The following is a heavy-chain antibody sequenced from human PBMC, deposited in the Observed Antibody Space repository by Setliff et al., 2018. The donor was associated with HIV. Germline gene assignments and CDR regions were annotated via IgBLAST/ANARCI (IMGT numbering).Heavy chain of an antibody. CDR2: IKQDGSEK. V-gene: IGHV3-7*01. CDR3: ARDATRGGDMDV. CDR1: GFSFSSYW. D-gene: IGHD2-15*01. Sequence: PGGSLRLSCAASGFSFSSYWMRWVRQAPGKGLEWVANIKQDGSEKYYVDSVRGRFTISRDNAKNSLYLQMNSLRAEDTAVYYCARDATRGGDMDVWAKGTTVTVSS. J-gene: IGHJ6*03.